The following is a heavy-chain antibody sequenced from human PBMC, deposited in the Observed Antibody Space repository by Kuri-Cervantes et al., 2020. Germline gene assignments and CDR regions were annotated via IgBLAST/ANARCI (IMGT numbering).Heavy chain of an antibody. V-gene: IGHV3-74*01. CDR2: INSDGSTT. J-gene: IGHJ4*02. CDR3: ARSNFNLGDY. Sequence: GESLKISCAASGFTFSSYWMSWVRQTPGKGLVWVSRINSDGSTTTYADSVKGRFTISRDNAENTLYLQMNSLRVEDTAVYYCARSNFNLGDYWGQGTLVTVSS. D-gene: IGHD4-11*01. CDR1: GFTFSSYW.